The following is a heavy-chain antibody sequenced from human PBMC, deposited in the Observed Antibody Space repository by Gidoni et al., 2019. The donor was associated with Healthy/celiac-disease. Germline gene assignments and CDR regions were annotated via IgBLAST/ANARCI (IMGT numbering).Heavy chain of an antibody. Sequence: QVQLQESGPGLVKPSQTLSLTCTVSGGSISSGDYYWSWIRQPPGKGLEWIGYIYYSGSTYYNPSLKSRVTISVDTSKNQFSLKLSSVTAADTAVYYCARVRIVVVVADNWFDPWGQGTLVTVSS. CDR1: GGSISSGDYY. V-gene: IGHV4-30-4*01. CDR2: IYYSGST. J-gene: IGHJ5*02. D-gene: IGHD2-15*01. CDR3: ARVRIVVVVADNWFDP.